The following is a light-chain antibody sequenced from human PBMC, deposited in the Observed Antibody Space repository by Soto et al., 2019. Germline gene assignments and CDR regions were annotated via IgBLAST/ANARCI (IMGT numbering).Light chain of an antibody. Sequence: DLRLTPSPSTLSASVGDRVTITCRASQSISSWLAWYQQKPGKAPKLLIYKASSLESGVPSRFSGSGSGTEFTLTISSLQPDDFATYYCQQYNSYPLTFGGGTKVDI. J-gene: IGKJ4*01. CDR3: QQYNSYPLT. CDR1: QSISSW. CDR2: KAS. V-gene: IGKV1-5*03.